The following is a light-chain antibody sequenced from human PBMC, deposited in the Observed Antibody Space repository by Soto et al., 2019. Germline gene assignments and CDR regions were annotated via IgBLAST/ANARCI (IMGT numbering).Light chain of an antibody. J-gene: IGLJ2*01. V-gene: IGLV2-8*01. Sequence: QSALTQPPSASGSPGQSVTISCTGSSSDVGGYNYVSWYQQFPGKAPKLMIYEVSKRPSGVPDRFSGSKSGNTASLTVYGLQAADEADYYCSSYAGSNNVLFGGGTKLTVL. CDR1: SSDVGGYNY. CDR3: SSYAGSNNVL. CDR2: EVS.